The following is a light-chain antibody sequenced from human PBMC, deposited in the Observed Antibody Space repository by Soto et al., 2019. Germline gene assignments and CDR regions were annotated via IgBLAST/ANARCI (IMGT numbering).Light chain of an antibody. J-gene: IGKJ4*01. CDR1: QGFSTW. V-gene: IGKV1-12*01. Sequence: DIQMTQSPSSVSASVGDRVTITCRASQGFSTWLAWYRRKPGRAPELLIYSASSLHSGVPSRFSGSGSGTDFTLTISSPQPEDFATYYCQQANSFPRTFGGGTEVEIK. CDR3: QQANSFPRT. CDR2: SAS.